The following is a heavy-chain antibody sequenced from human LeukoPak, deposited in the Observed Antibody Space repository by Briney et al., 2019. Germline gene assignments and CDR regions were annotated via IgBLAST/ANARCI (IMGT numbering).Heavy chain of an antibody. CDR3: ARVGQFDS. CDR1: GFTFTDYC. V-gene: IGHV3-11*04. CDR2: ISISGGTI. J-gene: IGHJ4*02. Sequence: PGGSLRLSCAASGFTFTDYCMSWIRQAPGKGLEWVSYISISGGTIYYAESVKGRFTISRDNAKSSLYLQMNSLRGEDTAVYYCARVGQFDSWGQGTLVTVSS.